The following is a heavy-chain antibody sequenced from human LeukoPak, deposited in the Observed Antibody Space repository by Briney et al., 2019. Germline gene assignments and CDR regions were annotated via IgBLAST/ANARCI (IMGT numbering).Heavy chain of an antibody. V-gene: IGHV4-59*01. Sequence: SETLSLTCTVSGGSISSYYWSWIRQPPGKGLEWIGYIYHSGSTNYNPSLKSRVTISVDTSKNQFSLKLSSVTAADTAVYYCAGAGGPQYYYYYYMDVWGKGTTVTVSS. CDR2: IYHSGST. CDR3: AGAGGPQYYYYYYMDV. CDR1: GGSISSYY. J-gene: IGHJ6*03.